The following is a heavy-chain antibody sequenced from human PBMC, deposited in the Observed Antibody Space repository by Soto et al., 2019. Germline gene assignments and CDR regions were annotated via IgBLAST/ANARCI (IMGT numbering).Heavy chain of an antibody. Sequence: QVQLMQSGTEVQEPGASVRVSCMASGYTFTNYTMHWVRRAPGQRLEWMGWINAADGYTKYSQRFRGRVTITRDTSASTAYMGLSSLRSEDTAVYYCARIIGVAEAFDIWGQGTMVTVSS. CDR1: GYTFTNYT. CDR3: ARIIGVAEAFDI. D-gene: IGHD3-16*02. J-gene: IGHJ3*02. V-gene: IGHV1-3*01. CDR2: INAADGYT.